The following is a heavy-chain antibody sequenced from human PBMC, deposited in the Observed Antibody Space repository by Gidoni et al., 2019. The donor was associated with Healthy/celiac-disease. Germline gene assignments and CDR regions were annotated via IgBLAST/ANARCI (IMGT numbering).Heavy chain of an antibody. J-gene: IGHJ3*02. CDR1: GFTFSSYA. CDR2: ISGSGGST. Sequence: TASGFTFSSYAMSWVRQAPGKGLEWVSAISGSGGSTYYADSVKGRFTISRDNSKNTLYLQMNSLRAEDTAVYYCAKDGYDSSGPNAFDIWGQGTMVTVSS. CDR3: AKDGYDSSGPNAFDI. V-gene: IGHV3-23*01. D-gene: IGHD3-22*01.